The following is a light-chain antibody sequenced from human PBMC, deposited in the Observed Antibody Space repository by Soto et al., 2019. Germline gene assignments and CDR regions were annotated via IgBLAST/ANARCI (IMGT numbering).Light chain of an antibody. CDR1: QSVLYMSNSKNY. J-gene: IGKJ2*01. CDR3: QQYYGTPYT. CDR2: WAS. Sequence: DIVMTQSPDSLAVSLGERATINCKSSQSVLYMSNSKNYLAWYQQKPGQPPKLLIYWASTRESGVPDRFSGSGSGTDFTLTISSLQAEDVAVYYCQQYYGTPYTFGQGTKLEIK. V-gene: IGKV4-1*01.